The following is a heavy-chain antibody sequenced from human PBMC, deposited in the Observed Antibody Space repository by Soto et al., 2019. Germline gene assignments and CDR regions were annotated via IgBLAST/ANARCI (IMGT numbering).Heavy chain of an antibody. CDR3: ARAVGPFDY. D-gene: IGHD1-26*01. V-gene: IGHV3-33*01. Sequence: QVQLVESGGGVVQPGRSLRLSCAASGFIFSTYGMHWVRQTPGEGLEWVAVIWYDGSNKYYADSVKGRFTISRDNSKNMLYLQMNSLRAEDTAMYYCARAVGPFDYWGQGTLVTVSS. CDR1: GFIFSTYG. CDR2: IWYDGSNK. J-gene: IGHJ4*02.